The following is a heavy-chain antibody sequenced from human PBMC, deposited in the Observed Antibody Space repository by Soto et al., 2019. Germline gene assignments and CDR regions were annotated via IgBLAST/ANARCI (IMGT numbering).Heavy chain of an antibody. CDR3: ARHGGTTDDFDY. CDR1: GGSISSSSYY. Sequence: SETLSLTCTVSGGSISSSSYYWGWIRQPPGKGLEWIGSIYYSGSTYYNPSLKSRVTISVDTSKNQFSLKLSSVTAADTAVYYCARHGGTTDDFDYWGQGTLVTVSS. CDR2: IYYSGST. D-gene: IGHD4-17*01. V-gene: IGHV4-39*01. J-gene: IGHJ4*02.